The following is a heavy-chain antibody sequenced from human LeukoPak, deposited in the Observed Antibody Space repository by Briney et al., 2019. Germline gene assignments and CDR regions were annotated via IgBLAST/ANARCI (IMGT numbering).Heavy chain of an antibody. J-gene: IGHJ4*02. CDR1: GFTFSSYS. Sequence: GGSLRLSCAASGFTFSSYSRNWVRQAPGKGLEWVSSISSRSSYIYYADSVKGRFTISRDNAKNSMYLQMNSLRAEDTAVYYCARNSYCGGDCYSKGIDYWGQGTLVTVSS. CDR2: ISSRSSYI. V-gene: IGHV3-21*01. CDR3: ARNSYCGGDCYSKGIDY. D-gene: IGHD2-21*02.